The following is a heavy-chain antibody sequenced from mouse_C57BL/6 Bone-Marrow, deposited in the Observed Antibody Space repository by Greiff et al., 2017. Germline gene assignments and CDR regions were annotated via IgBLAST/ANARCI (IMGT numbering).Heavy chain of an antibody. Sequence: QVQLKQPGAELVKPGASVKMSCKASGYTFTSYWITWVKQRPGQGLEWIGDISPGSGSTNYNEKFKSKATLTVDTSSSTAYMQLSSLTSEDAAVYYCARGEYYGGSLAWFAYWGQGTLVTVSA. V-gene: IGHV1-55*01. CDR2: ISPGSGST. J-gene: IGHJ3*01. CDR1: GYTFTSYW. CDR3: ARGEYYGGSLAWFAY. D-gene: IGHD1-1*01.